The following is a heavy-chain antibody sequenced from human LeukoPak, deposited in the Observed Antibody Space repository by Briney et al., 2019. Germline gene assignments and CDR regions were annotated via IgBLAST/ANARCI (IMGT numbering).Heavy chain of an antibody. D-gene: IGHD3-22*01. CDR1: GGSFSGYY. V-gene: IGHV4-34*01. J-gene: IGHJ4*02. CDR3: ARGRYYYDRGY. CDR2: INHSGST. Sequence: SETLSLTCAVYGGSFSGYYWSWIRQPPGKGLEWIGEINHSGSTYYNPSLKSRVTISVDTSKNQFSLKLSSVTAADTAVYYCARGRYYYDRGYWGQGTLVTVSS.